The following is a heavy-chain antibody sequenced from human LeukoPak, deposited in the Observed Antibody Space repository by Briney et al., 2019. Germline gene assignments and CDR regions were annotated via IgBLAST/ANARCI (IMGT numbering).Heavy chain of an antibody. CDR2: IDPSDSYT. Sequence: GESLKISCKGSGYSFTSYWISWVRQMPGKGLEWMGRIDPSDSYTNYSPSFQGHVTISADKSISTAYLQWSSLKASDTAMYYCARHVVAVAGTSWFDPWGQGTLVTVPS. CDR3: ARHVVAVAGTSWFDP. V-gene: IGHV5-10-1*01. CDR1: GYSFTSYW. D-gene: IGHD6-19*01. J-gene: IGHJ5*02.